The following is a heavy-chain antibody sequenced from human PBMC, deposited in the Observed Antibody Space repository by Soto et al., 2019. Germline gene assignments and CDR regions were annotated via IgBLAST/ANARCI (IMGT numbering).Heavy chain of an antibody. V-gene: IGHV4-59*08. Sequence: SETLSLTCTVSGGSIINYYWSWIRQPPGKGLEWIGYIYYSGTTSYNPSLRSRVTITRDMSTRTVYMELSSLRSEDTAVYFCAADSSGWYVDGMDVWGQGTTVTVSS. CDR3: AADSSGWYVDGMDV. D-gene: IGHD6-19*01. J-gene: IGHJ6*02. CDR1: GGSIINYY. CDR2: IYYSGTT.